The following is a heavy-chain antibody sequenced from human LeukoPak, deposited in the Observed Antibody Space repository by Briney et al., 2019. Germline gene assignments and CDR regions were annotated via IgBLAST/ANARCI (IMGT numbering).Heavy chain of an antibody. CDR2: IYYSGST. J-gene: IGHJ4*02. Sequence: NSSETLSLTCTVSGGSSSSSNYYWGWIRQSPGKGLEWIGSIYYSGSTYYNPSLKSRVTISVDTSKNQFSLKLSSVTAADTAVYYCARGGRDGYNPDYWGQGTLVAVSS. CDR1: GGSSSSSNYY. V-gene: IGHV4-39*07. D-gene: IGHD5-24*01. CDR3: ARGGRDGYNPDY.